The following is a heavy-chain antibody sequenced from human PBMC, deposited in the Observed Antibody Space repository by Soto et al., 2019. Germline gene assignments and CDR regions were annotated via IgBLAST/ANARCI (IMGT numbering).Heavy chain of an antibody. V-gene: IGHV3-23*01. Sequence: EVQLLESGGGLVQPGGSLRLSCSVSGFSFSNYAMTWVRQAPGKGLEWVSSISGGGGGTHYADSMKGRFTISRDNSKNPRHLEMNRLRADDTAVYYCAKGSHYDILTAYHAFDSWGQGTLVTVSS. CDR1: GFSFSNYA. J-gene: IGHJ4*02. CDR3: AKGSHYDILTAYHAFDS. CDR2: ISGGGGGT. D-gene: IGHD3-9*01.